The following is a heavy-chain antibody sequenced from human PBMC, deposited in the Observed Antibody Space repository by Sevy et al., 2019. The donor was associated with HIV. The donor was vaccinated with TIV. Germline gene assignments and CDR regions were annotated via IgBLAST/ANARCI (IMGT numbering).Heavy chain of an antibody. V-gene: IGHV3-30-3*01. CDR3: ARDLSRYYDSSGPTDY. CDR2: ISYDGSNK. J-gene: IGHJ4*02. Sequence: GGSLRLSCAASGFTFSSYAMHWVRQAPGKRLEWVAVISYDGSNKYYADSVKGRFTISRDNSKNTLYLQMNSLRAEDTAVYYCARDLSRYYDSSGPTDYLGQGTLVTVSS. D-gene: IGHD3-22*01. CDR1: GFTFSSYA.